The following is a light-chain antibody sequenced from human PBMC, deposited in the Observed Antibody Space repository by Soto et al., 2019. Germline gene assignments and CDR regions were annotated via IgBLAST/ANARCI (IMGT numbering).Light chain of an antibody. Sequence: QSALAQPASVSGSPGQSITISCAGTNRDVGGYNYVSWYQQYPGKAPKLIIYEDTYRPSGVSNRFSGSKSGNTASLTISGLQAEDEADYYCSSYSSSSALDVIFGGGTKVTVL. V-gene: IGLV2-14*01. CDR1: NRDVGGYNY. CDR2: EDT. CDR3: SSYSSSSALDVI. J-gene: IGLJ2*01.